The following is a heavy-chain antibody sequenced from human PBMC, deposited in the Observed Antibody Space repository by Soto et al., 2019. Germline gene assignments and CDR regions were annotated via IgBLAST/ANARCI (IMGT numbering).Heavy chain of an antibody. J-gene: IGHJ5*02. D-gene: IGHD6-13*01. CDR3: ATTSFSSSWQRGYNWFDP. CDR1: GYTLTELS. CDR2: FDPEDGET. Sequence: GASVKGSCKVSGYTLTELSMHWGRQAPGKGLEWMGGFDPEDGETIYAQKFQGRVTMTEDTSTDTAYMELSSLRSEDTAVYYCATTSFSSSWQRGYNWFDPWGQGTLVTVSS. V-gene: IGHV1-24*01.